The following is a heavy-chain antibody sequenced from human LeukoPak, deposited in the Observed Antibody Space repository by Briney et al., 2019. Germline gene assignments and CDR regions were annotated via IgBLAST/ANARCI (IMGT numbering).Heavy chain of an antibody. CDR2: ISSSGSTI. V-gene: IGHV3-48*03. CDR3: ARVSGGIPTHDAFDI. J-gene: IGHJ3*02. D-gene: IGHD2-21*01. CDR1: GFTFSSYE. Sequence: PGGSLRLSCAASGFTFSSYEMNWVRQAPGKGLEWVSYISSSGSTIYYADSVKGRFTISRDNAKNSLYLQMNSLRAEDTAVYYCARVSGGIPTHDAFDIWAKGQWSPSLQ.